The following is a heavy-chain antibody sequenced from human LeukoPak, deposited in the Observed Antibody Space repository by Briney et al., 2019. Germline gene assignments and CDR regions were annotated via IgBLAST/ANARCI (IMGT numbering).Heavy chain of an antibody. CDR1: GFTFSSYA. J-gene: IGHJ6*02. D-gene: IGHD3-10*01. CDR2: ISGSGVST. V-gene: IGHV3-23*01. CDR3: AKDRRGNYYYYGMDV. Sequence: PGGSLRLSCAASGFTFSSYAMSWVRQAPGKGLEWVSAISGSGVSTYYADSVKGRFTISRDNSKNTLYMQMNSLRAEDTAVYYCAKDRRGNYYYYGMDVWGQGTTVTVSS.